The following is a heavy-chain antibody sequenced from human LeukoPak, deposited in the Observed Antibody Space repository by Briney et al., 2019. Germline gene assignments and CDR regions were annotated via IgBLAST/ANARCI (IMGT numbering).Heavy chain of an antibody. CDR2: IYYSGST. J-gene: IGHJ4*02. CDR3: ARGSGNFDY. D-gene: IGHD1-26*01. CDR1: GGSISRYY. Sequence: SETLSLTCTVSGGSISRYYWNWIRQPPGKGLEWIGYIYYSGSTNYNPSLKSRVTISVDTSKNQFSLKLSSVTAADTAVYYCARGSGNFDYWGQGTLVTVSS. V-gene: IGHV4-59*08.